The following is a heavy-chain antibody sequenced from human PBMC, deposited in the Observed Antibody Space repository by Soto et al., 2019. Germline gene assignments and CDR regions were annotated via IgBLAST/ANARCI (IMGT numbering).Heavy chain of an antibody. J-gene: IGHJ4*02. CDR3: ASLTDFWSGYLYFDY. CDR1: AGSISSSSYY. D-gene: IGHD3-3*01. Sequence: SETLSLPCTVSAGSISSSSYYWGSIRQPPGKGLEWIGSIYYSGSTYYNPSLKSRVTISVDTSKNQFSLKLSSVTAADTAVYYCASLTDFWSGYLYFDYWGQGTLVTVSS. V-gene: IGHV4-39*01. CDR2: IYYSGST.